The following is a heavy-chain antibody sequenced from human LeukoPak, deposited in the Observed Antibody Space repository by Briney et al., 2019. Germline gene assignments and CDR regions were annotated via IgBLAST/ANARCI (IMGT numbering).Heavy chain of an antibody. CDR1: GGSISGYY. Sequence: NPSETLSLTCTVSGGSISGYYWSWIRQPPGKGLEWIGYIYYRGSTNYNPSLKSRVTISLDTSKNQFSLKLRSVTAADTAVYYCARVIVVVPPAANIPYYYYMDVWGKGTTVTVSS. J-gene: IGHJ6*03. V-gene: IGHV4-59*01. D-gene: IGHD2-2*01. CDR3: ARVIVVVPPAANIPYYYYMDV. CDR2: IYYRGST.